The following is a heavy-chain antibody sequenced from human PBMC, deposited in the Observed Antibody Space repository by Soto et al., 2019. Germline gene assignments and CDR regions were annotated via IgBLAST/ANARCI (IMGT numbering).Heavy chain of an antibody. CDR1: GGTFSSYA. CDR2: IIPIFGTA. D-gene: IGHD6-13*01. J-gene: IGHJ4*02. V-gene: IGHV1-69*13. Sequence: SVKVSCKASGGTFSSYAISWVRQAPGQGLEWMEGIIPIFGTANYAQKFQGRVTITADESTSTAYMELSSLRSEDTAVYYCATSSSYSSNYDYWGQGTLVTVSS. CDR3: ATSSSYSSNYDY.